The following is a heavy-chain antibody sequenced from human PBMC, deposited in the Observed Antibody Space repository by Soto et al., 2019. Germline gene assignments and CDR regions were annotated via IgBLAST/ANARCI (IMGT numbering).Heavy chain of an antibody. V-gene: IGHV1-18*01. D-gene: IGHD4-17*01. CDR3: ATKSHYGDYSDAFDI. CDR1: GYTFTSYG. J-gene: IGHJ3*02. CDR2: ISAYNGNT. Sequence: QVQLVQSGAEVKKPGASVKVSCKASGYTFTSYGISWVRQAPGQGLEWMGWISAYNGNTNYAQKLQGRVTMTTDTSTSTAYMELRSLRSDDTALYYCATKSHYGDYSDAFDIWGQGTMVTVSS.